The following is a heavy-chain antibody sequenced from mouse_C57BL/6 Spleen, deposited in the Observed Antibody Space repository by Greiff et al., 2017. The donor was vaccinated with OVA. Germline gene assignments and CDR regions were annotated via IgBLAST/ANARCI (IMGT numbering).Heavy chain of an antibody. CDR3: ARHHYVNGYFDV. V-gene: IGHV5-6*01. CDR2: ISSGGSYT. J-gene: IGHJ1*03. D-gene: IGHD1-1*02. Sequence: VQLKESGGDLVKPGGSLKLSCAASGFTFSSYGMSWVRQTPDKRLEWVATISSGGSYTYYPDSVKGRFTISRDNAKNTLYLQMSSLKSEDTAMYYCARHHYVNGYFDVWGTGTTVTVSS. CDR1: GFTFSSYG.